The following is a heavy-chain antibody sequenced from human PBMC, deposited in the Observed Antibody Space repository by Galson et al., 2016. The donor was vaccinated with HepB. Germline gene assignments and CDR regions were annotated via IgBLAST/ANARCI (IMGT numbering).Heavy chain of an antibody. CDR2: ISYDGNTK. CDR1: GFTFSHYG. CDR3: AKDRFLPTYDFWNDYYYSGMDV. Sequence: SLRLSCAASGFTFSHYGMHWVRQAPGKGLEWVAVISYDGNTKYYAESVKGRFTITRDNSKNTLYLQMNSLRAEDTAVYYCAKDRFLPTYDFWNDYYYSGMDVWGQGTTVTVSS. V-gene: IGHV3-30*18. D-gene: IGHD3-3*01. J-gene: IGHJ6*02.